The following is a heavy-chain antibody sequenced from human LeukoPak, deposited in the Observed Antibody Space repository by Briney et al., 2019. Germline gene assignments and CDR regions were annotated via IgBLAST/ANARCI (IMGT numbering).Heavy chain of an antibody. CDR1: GFTFSSYG. D-gene: IGHD6-13*01. CDR3: AKSVAAAGTMINWFDP. Sequence: PGGSLRLSCAASGFTFSSYGMHWVRQAPGKGLEWVAVISYDGSNKYYADSVKGRFTISRDNSKNTLYLQMNSLRAEDTAVYYCAKSVAAAGTMINWFDPWGQGTLVTVSS. J-gene: IGHJ5*02. V-gene: IGHV3-30*18. CDR2: ISYDGSNK.